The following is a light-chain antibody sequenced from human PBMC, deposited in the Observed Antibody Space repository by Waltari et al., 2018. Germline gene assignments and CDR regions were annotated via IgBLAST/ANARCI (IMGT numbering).Light chain of an antibody. Sequence: SYGLTQPPSVSVSPGQTAKINCPGDVWPRQYAAWYRQRPGQAPIMLIYKDIGRPSGIPERFSGSSSGTTVTLTISGVQAEDDGDYFCQSTDTNSGTRVFGSGTKVNVL. CDR3: QSTDTNSGTRV. CDR1: VWPRQY. CDR2: KDI. J-gene: IGLJ1*01. V-gene: IGLV3-25*03.